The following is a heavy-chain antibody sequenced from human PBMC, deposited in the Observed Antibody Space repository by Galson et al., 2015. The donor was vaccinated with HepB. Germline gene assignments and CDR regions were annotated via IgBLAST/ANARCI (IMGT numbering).Heavy chain of an antibody. CDR2: IYHTGNT. V-gene: IGHV4-39*07. D-gene: IGHD6-13*01. CDR1: GGSISGSSDY. J-gene: IGHJ5*02. Sequence: ETLSLTCTVSGGSISGSSDYWVWVRQPPGKGLEWIGSIYHTGNTYYKPTLRSRFTVSVDTSKNQFSLRLVSVTAADTAMYFCARDPSVRPYSGLGWLDPWGQGVLVTVSS. CDR3: ARDPSVRPYSGLGWLDP.